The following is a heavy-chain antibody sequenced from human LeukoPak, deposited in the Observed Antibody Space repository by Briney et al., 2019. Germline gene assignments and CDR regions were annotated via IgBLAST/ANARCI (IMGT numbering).Heavy chain of an antibody. Sequence: GGSLRLSCSASGFIFSAYAMHWVRQAPGKGLEYVSAISSNGGYTYNADSVKGRFTISRDNSKKTLHLQMSSLRAEDTAVYYCVKAHQSDSWYFDYWGQETLVTVSS. CDR2: ISSNGGYT. J-gene: IGHJ4*02. D-gene: IGHD6-13*01. V-gene: IGHV3-64D*09. CDR3: VKAHQSDSWYFDY. CDR1: GFIFSAYA.